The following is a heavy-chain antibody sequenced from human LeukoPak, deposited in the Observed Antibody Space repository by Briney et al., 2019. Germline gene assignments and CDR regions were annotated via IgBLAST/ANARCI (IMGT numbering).Heavy chain of an antibody. D-gene: IGHD3-10*01. Sequence: GRSLRLSCAASGFTFSSYGMHWVRQAPGKGLEWVAVISYDGSNKYYADSVKGRFTISRDDSNNKLFLEMKSLRTEDTALYYCAKGLGYSYGSGSHYYMDVWGKGTTVTVSS. CDR1: GFTFSSYG. J-gene: IGHJ6*03. V-gene: IGHV3-30*18. CDR3: AKGLGYSYGSGSHYYMDV. CDR2: ISYDGSNK.